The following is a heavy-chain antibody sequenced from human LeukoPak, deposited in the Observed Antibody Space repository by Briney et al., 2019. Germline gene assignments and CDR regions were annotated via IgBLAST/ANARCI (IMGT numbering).Heavy chain of an antibody. CDR2: ISGSGGGT. D-gene: IGHD5-18*01. V-gene: IGHV3-23*01. J-gene: IGHJ4*02. CDR1: GFTFSSYA. CDR3: ASVDTALFDY. Sequence: GGSLRLSCAASGFTFSSYAMSWVRQAPGKGLEWVSAISGSGGGTYYADSVKGRFTISRDNSKNTLYLQMNSLRAEDTAVYYCASVDTALFDYWGQGTLVTVSS.